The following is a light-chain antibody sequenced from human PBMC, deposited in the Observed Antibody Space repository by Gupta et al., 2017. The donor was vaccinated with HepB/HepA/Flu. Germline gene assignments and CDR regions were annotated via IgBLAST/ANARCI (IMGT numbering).Light chain of an antibody. V-gene: IGKV3-15*01. Sequence: EIVMTQSPATLSVSPGERATLSCRASQSAGSNLAWYQQKPGQAPRLLIYGASTRATGIPARFSGSGAGTEFTLTISSLQSEDFAVYYCQQYKNWPPRCSFGQGTNLEIK. CDR2: GAS. CDR3: QQYKNWPPRCS. CDR1: QSAGSN. J-gene: IGKJ2*04.